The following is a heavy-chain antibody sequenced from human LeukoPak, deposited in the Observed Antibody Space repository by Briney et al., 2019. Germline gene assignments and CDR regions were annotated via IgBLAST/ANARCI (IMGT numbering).Heavy chain of an antibody. Sequence: ASVRISCKASGYIFTSYYIHWVRQAPGQGLEWMGIINPSDNPSGGSTNYEQKFQGRVTMTRDTSTSTVHMELSSLRSGDTAIYYCVRGGSFMFYDFSSACPDFELWGQGTRVTVSS. D-gene: IGHD3-3*01. V-gene: IGHV1-46*01. CDR3: VRGGSFMFYDFSSACPDFEL. J-gene: IGHJ4*02. CDR1: GYIFTSYY. CDR2: INPSDNPSGGST.